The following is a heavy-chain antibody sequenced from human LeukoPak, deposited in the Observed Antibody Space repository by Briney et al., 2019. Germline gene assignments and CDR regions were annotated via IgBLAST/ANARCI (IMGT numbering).Heavy chain of an antibody. Sequence: PGGSLRLSCASSGFTFSSNYMTWVRQAPGKGLEWVSVMYSGGSTYYADSVKGRFTISRDNYKNTLYLQMNSLKVEATDVYYCARGGLYTFDYWGQGTMVTVSS. CDR3: ARGGLYTFDY. CDR1: GFTFSSNY. V-gene: IGHV3-53*01. D-gene: IGHD3-16*01. CDR2: MYSGGST. J-gene: IGHJ4*02.